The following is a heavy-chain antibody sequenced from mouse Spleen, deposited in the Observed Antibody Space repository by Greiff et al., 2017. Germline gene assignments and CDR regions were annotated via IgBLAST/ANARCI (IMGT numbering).Heavy chain of an antibody. CDR2: IDPSDSYT. D-gene: IGHD2-14*01. CDR1: GYTFTSYW. V-gene: IGHV1-69*01. CDR3: AREVRRSWFAY. Sequence: VQLQQPGAELVMPGASVKLSCKASGYTFTSYWMHWVKQRPGQGLEWIGEIDPSDSYTNYNQKFKGKATLTVDKSSSTAYMQLSSLTSEDSAVYYCAREVRRSWFAYWGQGTLVTVSA. J-gene: IGHJ3*01.